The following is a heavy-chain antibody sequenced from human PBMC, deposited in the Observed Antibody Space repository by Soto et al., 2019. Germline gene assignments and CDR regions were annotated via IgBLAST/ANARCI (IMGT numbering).Heavy chain of an antibody. CDR1: GFTLSPYW. V-gene: IGHV3-74*03. D-gene: IGHD3-16*01. CDR3: ARDLGGPDY. Sequence: GGSLRLSCAASGFTLSPYWMHWVRQAPGRGLEWVARLSSDGFGTAYADSVKGRFLISRDTARNTLFLHMNILRHEDTAVYYCARDLGGPDYWGRGTLVTVSS. CDR2: LSSDGFGT. J-gene: IGHJ4*02.